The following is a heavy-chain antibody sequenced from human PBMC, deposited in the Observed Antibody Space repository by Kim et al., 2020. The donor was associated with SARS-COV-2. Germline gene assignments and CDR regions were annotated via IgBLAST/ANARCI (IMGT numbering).Heavy chain of an antibody. CDR2: IYHSGST. CDR1: GGSISSGGYS. CDR3: ARGQIADPYNWFDP. J-gene: IGHJ5*02. V-gene: IGHV4-30-2*01. D-gene: IGHD6-13*01. Sequence: SETLSLTCAVSGGSISSGGYSWSWIRQPPGKGLEWIGYIYHSGSTYYNPSLKSRVTISVDRSKNQFYLKLSSVTAADTAVYYCARGQIADPYNWFDPWGQGTLVTVSS.